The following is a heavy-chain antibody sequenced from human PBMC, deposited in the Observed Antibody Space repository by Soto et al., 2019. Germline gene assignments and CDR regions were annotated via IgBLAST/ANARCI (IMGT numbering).Heavy chain of an antibody. Sequence: ASVKVSCKAYDFSFTSHGISWVRQAPGQGLEWMGWISLYNGNTNYAQQFQGRVTMTTETSTSKAYMELRSLRSDDTAMYFCAIYHLELFCFDYWGQGTLVTVSS. CDR2: ISLYNGNT. J-gene: IGHJ4*02. V-gene: IGHV1-18*04. CDR1: DFSFTSHG. D-gene: IGHD2-2*01. CDR3: AIYHLELFCFDY.